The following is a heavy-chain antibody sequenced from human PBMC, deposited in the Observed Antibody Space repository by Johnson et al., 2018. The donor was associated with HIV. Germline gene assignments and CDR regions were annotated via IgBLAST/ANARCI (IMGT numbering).Heavy chain of an antibody. J-gene: IGHJ3*02. CDR3: AKDERQLGGWSHAFDM. D-gene: IGHD7-27*01. CDR2: INWNGGST. V-gene: IGHV3-20*04. CDR1: GFTFSSYT. Sequence: VQLVESGGGLVQPGGSLRLSCAASGFTFSSYTMNWVRQAPGKGLEWVSGINWNGGSTGYADSVKGRFTISRDNAKNSLYLQMRSLRGEDTAVYYCAKDERQLGGWSHAFDMWGQGTKVSVSS.